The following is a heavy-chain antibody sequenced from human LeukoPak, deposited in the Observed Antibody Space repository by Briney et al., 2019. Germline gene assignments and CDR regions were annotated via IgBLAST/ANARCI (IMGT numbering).Heavy chain of an antibody. J-gene: IGHJ6*02. Sequence: GGSLRLSCAASGFSFSSYAMSWVRQAPGKGLEWVSAISGSGGTTNYADSVKGRFAISRDNSKDTLYLQMDSLRAEDTAVYYCAKVGSSMSFYYYYGMDVWGQGTTVTVSS. CDR1: GFSFSSYA. D-gene: IGHD6-13*01. CDR3: AKVGSSMSFYYYYGMDV. V-gene: IGHV3-23*01. CDR2: ISGSGGTT.